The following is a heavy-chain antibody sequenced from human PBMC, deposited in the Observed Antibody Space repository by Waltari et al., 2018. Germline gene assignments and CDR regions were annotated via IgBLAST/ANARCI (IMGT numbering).Heavy chain of an antibody. J-gene: IGHJ4*02. CDR3: ATRRERGLYWWEPPEY. D-gene: IGHD2-8*02. CDR2: IYYSGST. Sequence: QLQLQESGPGLVKPSETLSLTCTVSGGSISSSSYYWGWIRQPPGKGLEWIGSIYYSGSTYYNPSLKSRVTISVDTSKNQFSLKLSSVTAADTAVYYCATRRERGLYWWEPPEYWGQGTLVTVSS. CDR1: GGSISSSSYY. V-gene: IGHV4-39*07.